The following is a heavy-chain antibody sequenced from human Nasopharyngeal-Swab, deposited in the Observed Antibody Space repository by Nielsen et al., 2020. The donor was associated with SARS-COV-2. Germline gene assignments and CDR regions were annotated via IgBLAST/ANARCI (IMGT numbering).Heavy chain of an antibody. CDR2: IKSKTDGGTT. CDR1: GFTFSNAW. D-gene: IGHD2-2*01. Sequence: GGSLRLSCAASGFTFSNAWMSWVRQAPGKGLEWVGRIKSKTDGGTTDYAAPVKGRFTISRDDSKNTLYLQMNSLKTEDTAVYYCTTRIRDIVVVTAYRDYWGQGTLVTVSS. J-gene: IGHJ4*02. V-gene: IGHV3-15*01. CDR3: TTRIRDIVVVTAYRDY.